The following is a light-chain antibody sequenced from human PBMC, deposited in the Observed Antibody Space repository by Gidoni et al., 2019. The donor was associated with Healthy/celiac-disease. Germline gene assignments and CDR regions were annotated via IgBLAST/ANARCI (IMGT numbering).Light chain of an antibody. CDR1: QSVLYSSNNKNY. CDR3: QQYYSTPRT. CDR2: WAS. Sequence: IVMTQSPDSLAVSLGERATINCKSSQSVLYSSNNKNYLAWYQQKPGQPPKLLIYWASTRESGVPDRVSGSGSGKDLTLTISSLQAEDVAVYYCQQYYSTPRTFGQGTKVEIK. J-gene: IGKJ1*01. V-gene: IGKV4-1*01.